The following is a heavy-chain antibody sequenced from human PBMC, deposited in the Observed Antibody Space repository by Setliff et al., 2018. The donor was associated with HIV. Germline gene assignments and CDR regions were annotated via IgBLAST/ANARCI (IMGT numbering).Heavy chain of an antibody. V-gene: IGHV4-39*01. CDR3: ACGAAAGTDYYYYYYMDV. CDR2: IYYSGNT. Sequence: PSETLSLTCTVSGGSISSGSYYWGWIRQPPGKGLEWIGNIYYSGNTYYNPSLKSRVTISVDTSKNQFSLKLSSVTAADTAVYYCACGAAAGTDYYYYYYMDVWGKGTTVTVSS. J-gene: IGHJ6*03. CDR1: GGSISSGSYY. D-gene: IGHD6-13*01.